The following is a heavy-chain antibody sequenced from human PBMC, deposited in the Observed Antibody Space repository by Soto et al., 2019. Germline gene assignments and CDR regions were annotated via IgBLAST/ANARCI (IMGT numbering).Heavy chain of an antibody. D-gene: IGHD6-13*01. J-gene: IGHJ6*02. CDR3: AREGVFLAAAAPGGMDV. V-gene: IGHV1-69*01. CDR1: GGTFSSYA. CDR2: IIPIFGTA. Sequence: QVQLVQSGAEVKKPGSSVKVSCKASGGTFSSYAISWVRQAPGQGLEWMGGIIPIFGTANYAQKFQGRVTITADESTSTAYMELSSLRSEDTAVYYCAREGVFLAAAAPGGMDVWGQGTTVTVSS.